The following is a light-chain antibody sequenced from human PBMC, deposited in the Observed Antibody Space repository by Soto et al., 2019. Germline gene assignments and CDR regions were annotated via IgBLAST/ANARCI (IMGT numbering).Light chain of an antibody. CDR1: TSDIGDYNY. CDR2: EVS. V-gene: IGLV2-14*01. Sequence: QSALTQPASVSGSPGQSITISCTGTTSDIGDYNYVSWYQQHTGKAPKLFIYEVSNRPSGVSNRFSGSKSGNTASLTISGLQAEDEADYYCISYTSSTTLAVFGGGTQLTVL. J-gene: IGLJ7*01. CDR3: ISYTSSTTLAV.